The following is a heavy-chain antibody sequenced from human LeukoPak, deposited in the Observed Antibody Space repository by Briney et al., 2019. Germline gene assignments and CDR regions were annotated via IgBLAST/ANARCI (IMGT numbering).Heavy chain of an antibody. CDR3: AKDRERFLEWLFPSNWFDP. D-gene: IGHD3-3*01. Sequence: PGGSLRLSCAASGFTFDDYAMHWVRQAPGKGLEWVSGISWNSGSIGYADSVKGRFTISRDNAKNSLSLQMNSLRAEDTALYYCAKDRERFLEWLFPSNWFDPWGQGTLVTVSS. J-gene: IGHJ5*02. CDR2: ISWNSGSI. CDR1: GFTFDDYA. V-gene: IGHV3-9*01.